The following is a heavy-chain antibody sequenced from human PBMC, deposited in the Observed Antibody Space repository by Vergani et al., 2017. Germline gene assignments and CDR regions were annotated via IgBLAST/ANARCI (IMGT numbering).Heavy chain of an antibody. CDR1: GFTFSSYG. CDR2: IRYDGSNK. V-gene: IGHV3-30*02. CDR3: AKDARYYYGSGNPFDY. D-gene: IGHD3-10*01. Sequence: QVQLVESGGGVVQPGGSLRLSCAASGFTFSSYGMHWVRQAPGKGLEWVAFIRYDGSNKYYADSVKGLFTISRDNSKNTLYLQMNSLRAEDTAVYYCAKDARYYYGSGNPFDYWGQGTLVTVSS. J-gene: IGHJ4*02.